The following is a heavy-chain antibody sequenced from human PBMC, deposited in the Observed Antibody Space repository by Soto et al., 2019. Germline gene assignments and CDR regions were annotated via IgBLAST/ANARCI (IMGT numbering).Heavy chain of an antibody. Sequence: EVQLVQSGAEMKKPGESLRISCKASGYNFPTYWINWVRQMPGKGLEWIGRIDPSDSFSNYSPSFQGYVTLSADKSISTAYLQWSSLKASDTAMYYCAKQHFYKEDTVDTWGQGTLVTVSS. CDR2: IDPSDSFS. CDR1: GYNFPTYW. CDR3: AKQHFYKEDTVDT. V-gene: IGHV5-10-1*01. J-gene: IGHJ3*02. D-gene: IGHD1-1*01.